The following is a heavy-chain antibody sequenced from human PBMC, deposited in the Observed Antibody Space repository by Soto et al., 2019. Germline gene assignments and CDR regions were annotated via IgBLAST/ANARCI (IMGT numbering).Heavy chain of an antibody. Sequence: ASVKVSCKASGFTFTNYGIAWLRQAPGQGLEWMGWISVYKGNTNYAQKFQGRVTMTTETSTSIAYMELRSLRSDGTAVYYCASRSGQLPYYFDYWGQGTLVTVSS. CDR1: GFTFTNYG. D-gene: IGHD6-6*01. CDR2: ISVYKGNT. CDR3: ASRSGQLPYYFDY. V-gene: IGHV1-18*01. J-gene: IGHJ4*02.